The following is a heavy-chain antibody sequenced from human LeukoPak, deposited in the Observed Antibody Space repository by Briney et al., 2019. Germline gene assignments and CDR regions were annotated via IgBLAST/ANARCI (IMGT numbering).Heavy chain of an antibody. Sequence: PGGSLRLSCAASGFTFSSYAMSWVRQAPGKGLEWVSAISGSGGSTYYADSVKGRFTISRDNSKNTLYLQMNRLRAEDTAVYYCAKDRVGYCSSTSCLWPVDYWGQGTLVTVSS. D-gene: IGHD2-2*01. CDR3: AKDRVGYCSSTSCLWPVDY. CDR1: GFTFSSYA. J-gene: IGHJ4*02. V-gene: IGHV3-23*01. CDR2: ISGSGGST.